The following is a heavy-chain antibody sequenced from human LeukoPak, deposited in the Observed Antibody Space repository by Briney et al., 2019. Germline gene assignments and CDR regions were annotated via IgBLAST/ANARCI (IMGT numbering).Heavy chain of an antibody. D-gene: IGHD3-10*01. CDR2: ISWNSGSI. V-gene: IGHV3-9*03. CDR1: GFTFDDYA. CDR3: AKDIYPMVRGYFDY. J-gene: IGHJ4*02. Sequence: GGSLRLSCAASGFTFDDYAMHSVRQAPGKGLEWVSGISWNSGSIGYADSVKGRFTISRDNAKNSLYLQMNSLRAEDMALYYCAKDIYPMVRGYFDYWGQGTLVTVSS.